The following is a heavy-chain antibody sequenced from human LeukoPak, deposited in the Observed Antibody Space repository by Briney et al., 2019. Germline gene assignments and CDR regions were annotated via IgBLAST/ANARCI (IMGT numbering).Heavy chain of an antibody. V-gene: IGHV3-21*01. D-gene: IGHD3-10*01. CDR3: ARDVGSGNFYYFQH. CDR1: GFTFSSYS. J-gene: IGHJ1*01. CDR2: ISSSSSYI. Sequence: GGSLRLSCAASGFTFSSYSMNWVRQAPGKGLEWVSSISSSSSYIYYADSVKGRFTISRDNAKNSLYLQMNSLRPEDTAVYYCARDVGSGNFYYFQHWGQGTLVTVSS.